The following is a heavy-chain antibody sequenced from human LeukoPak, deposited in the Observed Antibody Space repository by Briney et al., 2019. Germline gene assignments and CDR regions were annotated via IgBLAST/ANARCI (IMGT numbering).Heavy chain of an antibody. D-gene: IGHD6-19*01. CDR1: GFTFSSHS. CDR2: ISSSSSII. CDR3: ARVYSSGWYPFDYYYGMDV. J-gene: IGHJ6*02. V-gene: IGHV3-48*01. Sequence: GGSLRLSCAASGFTFSSHSMNWVRQAPGKGLEWVSYISSSSSIIYYADSVKGRFTISRDNSKNTLYLQMNSLRAEDTAVYYCARVYSSGWYPFDYYYGMDVWGQGTAVTVSS.